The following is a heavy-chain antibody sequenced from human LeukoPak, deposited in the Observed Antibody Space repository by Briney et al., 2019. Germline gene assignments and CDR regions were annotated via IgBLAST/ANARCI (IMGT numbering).Heavy chain of an antibody. CDR1: GGTFSSYA. Sequence: SVKVSCKASGGTFSSYAISWARQAPGQGLEWMGGIIPIFGTANYAQKFQGRVTITTDESTSTAYMELSSLRSEDTAVYYCASNSGSYHYYFDYWGQGTLVTVSS. V-gene: IGHV1-69*05. CDR2: IIPIFGTA. D-gene: IGHD1-26*01. J-gene: IGHJ4*02. CDR3: ASNSGSYHYYFDY.